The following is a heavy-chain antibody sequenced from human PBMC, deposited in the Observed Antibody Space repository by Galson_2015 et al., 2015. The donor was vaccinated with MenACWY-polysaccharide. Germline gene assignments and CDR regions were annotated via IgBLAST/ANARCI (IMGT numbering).Heavy chain of an antibody. CDR1: GSRFSNSG. D-gene: IGHD2-15*01. J-gene: IGHJ3*02. CDR2: IQYDGSIK. Sequence: SLRLSCAGSGSRFSNSGIHWVRQAPGKGLKWVAVIQYDGSIKAYADSVKGRFTISRDNSKSTVFLEMNTLGAEDTAVYYCAREGSRIVFHAFDIWGQGTMVTVSS. CDR3: AREGSRIVFHAFDI. V-gene: IGHV3-33*01.